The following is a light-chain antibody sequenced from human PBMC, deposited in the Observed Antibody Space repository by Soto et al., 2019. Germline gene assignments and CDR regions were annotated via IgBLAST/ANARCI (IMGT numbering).Light chain of an antibody. CDR1: QSVSSN. V-gene: IGKV3-20*01. CDR2: GAS. J-gene: IGKJ3*01. Sequence: EIVMTQSPATLSVSPGERATLSCRASQSVSSNLAWYQQKPGQAPRLLIYGASTRATGIPDRFSGSGSGTDFTLTISRLEPEDFAVYYCQQYGSSPDTFGPGTKVDI. CDR3: QQYGSSPDT.